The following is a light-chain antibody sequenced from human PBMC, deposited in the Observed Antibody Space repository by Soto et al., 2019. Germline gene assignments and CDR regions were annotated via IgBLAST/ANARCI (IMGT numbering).Light chain of an antibody. CDR1: QSVSTNF. J-gene: IGKJ1*01. Sequence: EIVLTQSPGTLSLSPGERATLSCRASQSVSTNFFAWYQQKPGQAPRLLIYGASNRATGIPDRFSGSASGTDFTLTISRLGPEDFAVYYCQQYGSSPVTFGQGTKVEIK. CDR2: GAS. V-gene: IGKV3-20*01. CDR3: QQYGSSPVT.